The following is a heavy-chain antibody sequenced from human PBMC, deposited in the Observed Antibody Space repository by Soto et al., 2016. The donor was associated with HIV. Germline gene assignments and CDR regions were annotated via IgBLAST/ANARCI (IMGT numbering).Heavy chain of an antibody. J-gene: IGHJ4*02. CDR3: AKDPDIVATTPLYYFDY. Sequence: EVQLLESGGGLVQPGGSLRLSCAASGFTFSNYAMSWVRQAPGKGLEWVSAISGSGGSTYYADSVKGRFTISRDNSKNTLYLQMNSLRAEDTAVYYCAKDPDIVATTPLYYFDYWGQGTLVTVSS. CDR2: ISGSGGST. D-gene: IGHD5-12*01. V-gene: IGHV3-23*01. CDR1: GFTFSNYA.